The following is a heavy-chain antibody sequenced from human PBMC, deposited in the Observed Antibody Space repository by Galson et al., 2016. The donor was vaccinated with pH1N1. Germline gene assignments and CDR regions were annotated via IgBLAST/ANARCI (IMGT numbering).Heavy chain of an antibody. J-gene: IGHJ4*02. D-gene: IGHD5-12*01. CDR3: ARLSIRHTPRDY. CDR1: AYSVSASYA. CDR2: IIDTGTT. Sequence: SETLSLTCTVSAYSVSASYAWGWIRQPPGKGLEWIGNIIDTGTTFYNPSLKSRVTISLDTSKSHFSLRLKSVTAADTAVYYCARLSIRHTPRDYWGQGILVTVSS. V-gene: IGHV4-38-2*02.